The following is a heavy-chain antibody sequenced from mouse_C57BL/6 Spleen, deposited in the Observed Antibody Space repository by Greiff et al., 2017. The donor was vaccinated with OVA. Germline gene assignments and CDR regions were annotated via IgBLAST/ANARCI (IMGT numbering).Heavy chain of an antibody. J-gene: IGHJ2*01. CDR1: GFNIKDDY. CDR2: IDPENGDT. Sequence: VQLQQSGAELVRPGASVKLSCTASGFNIKDDYMHWVKQRPEQGLEWIGWIDPENGDTEYASKFQGQATITAATSSNPPYLPLSSLTAEDTAVYDCTISTTVVEGYGGQGTTLTVSA. D-gene: IGHD1-1*01. V-gene: IGHV14-4*01. CDR3: TISTTVVEGY.